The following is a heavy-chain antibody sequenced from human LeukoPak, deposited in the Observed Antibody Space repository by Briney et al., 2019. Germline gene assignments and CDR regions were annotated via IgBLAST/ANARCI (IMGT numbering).Heavy chain of an antibody. CDR2: TYTGGST. J-gene: IGHJ4*02. Sequence: GGSLRLSCAASGFTFSSNYMSWVRQAPGKGLEWVSATYTGGSTYYAGSVKGRFTISRDNSKNTLYLQMNSLRAEDTAVYYCARNLYYYDSSGYYYYWGQGTLVTVSS. V-gene: IGHV3-66*01. D-gene: IGHD3-22*01. CDR1: GFTFSSNY. CDR3: ARNLYYYDSSGYYYY.